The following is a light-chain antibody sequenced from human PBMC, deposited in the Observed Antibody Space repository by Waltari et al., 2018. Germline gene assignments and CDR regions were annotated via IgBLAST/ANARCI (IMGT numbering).Light chain of an antibody. CDR2: EDS. Sequence: QSVLTQPPSVSAAPGQRVTISCSGGHSNIGNNYVSWYRQFPGTAPKHLIYEDSGRPSGVPGRSSGSKSGTSATLDITGLQAGDEADYYCGTWDSSLSGAVFGGGTHLTVL. V-gene: IGLV1-51*02. CDR1: HSNIGNNY. CDR3: GTWDSSLSGAV. J-gene: IGLJ7*01.